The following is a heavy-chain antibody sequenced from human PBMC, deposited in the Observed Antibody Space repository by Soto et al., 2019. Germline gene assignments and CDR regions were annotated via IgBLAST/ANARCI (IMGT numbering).Heavy chain of an antibody. CDR1: GFTFSKYA. Sequence: QVQLAESGGGVVQPGRSLRLSCAASGFTFSKYAMYWVRQAPGRGPEWVAVVSFDGNNRFHADSVRGRFTISRDNSKSTLFLQMDSLRVEDTAVYYCVKSFFYDSSGYHYGLFDHWGQGALVTVSS. V-gene: IGHV3-30*18. CDR3: VKSFFYDSSGYHYGLFDH. J-gene: IGHJ4*02. D-gene: IGHD3-22*01. CDR2: VSFDGNNR.